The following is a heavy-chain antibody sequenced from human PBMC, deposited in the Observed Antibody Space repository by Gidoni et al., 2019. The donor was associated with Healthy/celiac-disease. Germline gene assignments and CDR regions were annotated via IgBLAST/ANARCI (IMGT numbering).Heavy chain of an antibody. V-gene: IGHV3-23*01. Sequence: VQLLESGVGLVQPGGSLRLSCAASGFPFSSYAMGWVRQAPGKGLVWVSGISGSGGSTNKAESVKGRLTISRENSKNTLYRKMNRLRAEDTAVYYCAKDDANCGGGCYGPDYWGQGTLVTVSS. J-gene: IGHJ4*02. D-gene: IGHD2-21*01. CDR1: GFPFSSYA. CDR3: AKDDANCGGGCYGPDY. CDR2: ISGSGGST.